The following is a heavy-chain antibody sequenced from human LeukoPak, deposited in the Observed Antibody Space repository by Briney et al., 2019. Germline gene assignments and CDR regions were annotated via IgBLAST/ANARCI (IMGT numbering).Heavy chain of an antibody. D-gene: IGHD6-13*01. J-gene: IGHJ4*02. CDR3: ARERAPIAAATD. CDR2: INPNSGGT. CDR1: GYTFTGYY. Sequence: ASVKVSCKASGYTFTGYYMHWVRQAPGQGLEWMGRINPNSGGTNYAQKFQGRVTMTRDTSISTAYMELSRLRSDDTAAYYCARERAPIAAATDWGQGTLVTVSS. V-gene: IGHV1-2*06.